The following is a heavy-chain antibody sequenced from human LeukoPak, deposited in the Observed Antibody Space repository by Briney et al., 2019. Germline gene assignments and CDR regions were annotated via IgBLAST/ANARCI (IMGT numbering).Heavy chain of an antibody. D-gene: IGHD1-26*01. Sequence: GRSLRLSCAASGFTFSSYAMHWVRQAPGKGLEWVAVISYDGSNKYYADSVKGRFTISRDNSKNTLYLQMNSLRAEDTAVYYCARDLGGSYYYFAYWGQGFLVTVSS. J-gene: IGHJ4*02. CDR3: ARDLGGSYYYFAY. CDR2: ISYDGSNK. CDR1: GFTFSSYA. V-gene: IGHV3-30*04.